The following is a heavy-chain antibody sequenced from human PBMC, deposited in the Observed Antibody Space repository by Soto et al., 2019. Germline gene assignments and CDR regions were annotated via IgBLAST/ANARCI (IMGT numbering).Heavy chain of an antibody. D-gene: IGHD4-17*01. CDR2: IKQDGSEK. Sequence: EVQLVESGGGLVQPGGSLRLSCAASGFTFSSYWMSWVRQAPGKGLEWVANIKQDGSEKYYVDSVKGRFTISRDNAKNSLYVQMNSLSAEDTAVYYCARKGGLRVNYYSIDVSGKGTTVTVSS. CDR1: GFTFSSYW. CDR3: ARKGGLRVNYYSIDV. V-gene: IGHV3-7*01. J-gene: IGHJ6*03.